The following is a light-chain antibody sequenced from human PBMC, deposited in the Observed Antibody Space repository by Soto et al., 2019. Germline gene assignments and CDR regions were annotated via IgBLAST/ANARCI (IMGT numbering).Light chain of an antibody. V-gene: IGKV3-20*01. J-gene: IGKJ1*01. Sequence: EIVLTQSPCTLYFSPGERATLSCSASQTFSSIYLAWYQQKPGQAPRLLIYGASSRATGIPDRFSGSGSGTDFTLTISRLEPEDFAVYYCHQYVSWTFGQGTKVDIK. CDR3: HQYVSWT. CDR1: QTFSSIY. CDR2: GAS.